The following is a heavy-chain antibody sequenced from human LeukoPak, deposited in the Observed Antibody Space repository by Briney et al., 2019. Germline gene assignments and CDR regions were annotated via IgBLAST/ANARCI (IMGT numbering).Heavy chain of an antibody. CDR3: SRQCLFYQ. CDR2: INPGDSDT. V-gene: IGHV5-51*01. Sequence: GESLRISCKVSGYCFTSYDIAWGRQMPGKGLEWMGIINPGDSDTRYSPSFQGQVTISADKSISTAYLQWSSLKASDTAIYYCSRQCLFYQWRQGTLVTVSS. CDR1: GYCFTSYD. J-gene: IGHJ4*02.